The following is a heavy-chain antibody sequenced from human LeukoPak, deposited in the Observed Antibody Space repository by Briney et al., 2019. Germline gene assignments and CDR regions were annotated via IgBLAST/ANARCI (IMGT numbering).Heavy chain of an antibody. Sequence: GRSLRLSCAASGFTFSSYAMHWVRQAPGKGLEWVAVISYDGSNKYYADSVKGRFTISRDNSKNTLYLQMNSLRAEDTAVYYCATIDSGSSDYWGQGTLVTVSS. J-gene: IGHJ4*02. CDR2: ISYDGSNK. CDR1: GFTFSSYA. CDR3: ATIDSGSSDY. V-gene: IGHV3-30-3*01. D-gene: IGHD1-26*01.